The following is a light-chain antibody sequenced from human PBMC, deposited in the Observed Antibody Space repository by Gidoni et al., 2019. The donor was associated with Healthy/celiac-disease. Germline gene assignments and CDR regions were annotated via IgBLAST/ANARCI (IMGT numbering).Light chain of an antibody. CDR2: EVS. Sequence: QSALTQPASVSGSPGQSLTISCTGTSSDVGSYTLVSWYQQHPGKAPKLMIYEVSKRPSGVSNRFSGSKSVNTASLTISVLQAEDEADYYCCSYAGRTPYVFGPGTKVTVL. J-gene: IGLJ1*01. CDR1: SSDVGSYTL. V-gene: IGLV2-23*02. CDR3: CSYAGRTPYV.